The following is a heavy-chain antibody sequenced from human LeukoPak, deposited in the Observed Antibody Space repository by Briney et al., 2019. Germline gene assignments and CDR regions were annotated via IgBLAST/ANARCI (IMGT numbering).Heavy chain of an antibody. Sequence: SETLSLTCTVSGGSISSRSDYWGWIRQTPGKGLEGIGNLDSSGGTYYNPSLKSRVTISGGTSKNQFSLNLRSVTAADTAIYFCSRSHDYGGLYFYYYMDVWGKGTTVTVFS. J-gene: IGHJ6*03. CDR2: LDSSGGT. V-gene: IGHV4-39*01. CDR1: GGSISSRSDY. CDR3: SRSHDYGGLYFYYYMDV. D-gene: IGHD4-23*01.